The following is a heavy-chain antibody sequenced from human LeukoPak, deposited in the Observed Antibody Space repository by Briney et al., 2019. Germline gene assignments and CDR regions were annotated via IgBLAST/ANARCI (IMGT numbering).Heavy chain of an antibody. V-gene: IGHV1-69*05. CDR2: ILPIFGTA. D-gene: IGHD3-10*01. J-gene: IGHJ6*03. CDR1: QGTFISYT. Sequence: SVKVSCKASQGTFISYTISCVRQTPGQGVGCMCGILPIFGTANYAQKFQGSVTITTDESTSTAYMELSSLRSEDTAVYYCASRYGSGSYIYYYYMDVWGKGTTVTVSS. CDR3: ASRYGSGSYIYYYYMDV.